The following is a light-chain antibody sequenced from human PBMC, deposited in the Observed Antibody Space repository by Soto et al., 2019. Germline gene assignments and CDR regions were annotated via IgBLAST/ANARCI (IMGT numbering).Light chain of an antibody. J-gene: IGLJ1*01. V-gene: IGLV2-8*01. CDR3: CSYAGSDTYV. CDR2: EVS. CDR1: SSDVGAYNY. Sequence: QSALTQPPSASGSPAQSVTISCTGTSSDVGAYNYVSWYQQHPGKAPKLLIYEVSKRPSGVPDRFSGSKSGSTASLTVSGLQAEDEADYYCCSYAGSDTYVFGTGTKVTVL.